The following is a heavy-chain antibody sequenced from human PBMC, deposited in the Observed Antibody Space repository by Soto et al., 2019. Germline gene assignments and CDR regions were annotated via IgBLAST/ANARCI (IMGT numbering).Heavy chain of an antibody. V-gene: IGHV4-34*01. J-gene: IGHJ5*02. CDR2: INHSGSP. CDR1: GGSFSGYY. Sequence: SETLSLTCAVYGGSFSGYYWSWPRQPPGKGLEWIGEINHSGSPNYNPSLKSRVTISVDTSKNQFSLKMTSVTAADTAVYYCATANWSHHYFDPWGQGTLVTVSS. CDR3: ATANWSHHYFDP. D-gene: IGHD1-1*01.